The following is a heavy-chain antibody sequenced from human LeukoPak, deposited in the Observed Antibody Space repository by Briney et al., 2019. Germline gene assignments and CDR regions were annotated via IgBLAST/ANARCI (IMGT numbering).Heavy chain of an antibody. Sequence: GGSLRLSCAASGFTFSSYAMSWVRQAPRKGLEWVSAISGSGGGTYYADSVKGRFTISRDNSKNTLYLQMNSLRAEDTAVYYCAKSTVTTRWWSAFDIWGQGTMVTVSS. CDR1: GFTFSSYA. CDR2: ISGSGGGT. J-gene: IGHJ3*02. V-gene: IGHV3-23*01. CDR3: AKSTVTTRWWSAFDI. D-gene: IGHD4-17*01.